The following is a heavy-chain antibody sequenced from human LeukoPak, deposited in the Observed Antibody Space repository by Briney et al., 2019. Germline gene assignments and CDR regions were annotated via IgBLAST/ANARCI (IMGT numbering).Heavy chain of an antibody. CDR3: ARSLLGYCSSTSCPLGY. V-gene: IGHV1-46*01. D-gene: IGHD2-2*01. J-gene: IGHJ4*02. CDR2: INPSGGST. CDR1: GYTFTSYY. Sequence: GASVKVSCKASGYTFTSYYMHWVRQAPGQGLEWMGIINPSGGSTSYAQKFQGRVTMTRDTSTSTDYMELSSLRSEDTAVYYCARSLLGYCSSTSCPLGYWGQGTLVTVSS.